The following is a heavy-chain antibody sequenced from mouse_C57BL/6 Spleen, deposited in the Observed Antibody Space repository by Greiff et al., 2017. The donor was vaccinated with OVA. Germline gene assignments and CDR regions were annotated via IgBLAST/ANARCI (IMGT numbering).Heavy chain of an antibody. D-gene: IGHD3-1*01. V-gene: IGHV1-62-2*01. Sequence: QVQLKQSGAELVKPGASVKLSCKASGYTFTEYTIHWVKQRYGQGLEWIGGFYPGSGSIKYNEKFKDKAKLTADKSSSTVYMALSKLESEDSAVYCCARPHRAYSFDYWGQGTTLTVSS. CDR2: FYPGSGSI. J-gene: IGHJ2*01. CDR3: ARPHRAYSFDY. CDR1: GYTFTEYT.